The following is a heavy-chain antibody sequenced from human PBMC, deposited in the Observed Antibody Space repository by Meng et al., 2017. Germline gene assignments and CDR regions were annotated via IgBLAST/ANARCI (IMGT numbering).Heavy chain of an antibody. Sequence: QGQLWHAGPGVKKPGASVKLSCKPSGYTFAADWIHWLRQAPGQGLEWMGRIDPNNDHTQYAQNFQGRVTMTSDTSISTVYMELNGLRSDDTAVYYCVRDEDISAAGKLFGDYWGQGTLVTVSS. J-gene: IGHJ4*02. CDR3: VRDEDISAAGKLFGDY. CDR2: IDPNNDHT. D-gene: IGHD6-13*01. CDR1: GYTFAADW. V-gene: IGHV1-2*06.